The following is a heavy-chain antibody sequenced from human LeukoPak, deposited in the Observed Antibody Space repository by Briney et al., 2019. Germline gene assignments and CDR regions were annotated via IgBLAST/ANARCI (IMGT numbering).Heavy chain of an antibody. CDR1: GCTFSSYA. D-gene: IGHD6-19*01. CDR3: AKDRAVAAYSYWYFDL. CDR2: MSYDGSKE. Sequence: PGGSLRLSCAASGCTFSSYAMHWVRQAPGKGLEWVAVMSYDGSKEYYADSVKGRFSISRDNSKNTLYLQMNSLRGDDTAVYFCAKDRAVAAYSYWYFDLWGRGTLVTVSS. J-gene: IGHJ2*01. V-gene: IGHV3-30-3*01.